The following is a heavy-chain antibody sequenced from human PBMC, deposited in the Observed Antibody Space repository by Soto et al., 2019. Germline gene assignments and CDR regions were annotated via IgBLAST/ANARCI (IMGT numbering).Heavy chain of an antibody. CDR2: VYDRGST. CDR1: GGSLSSSRDF. Sequence: SETLSLTCTVSGGSLSSSRDFWGWVRQPPGKGLEWLGTVYDRGSTFYNPSLRSRVTISVDTSRDQFSLRLRSVTAADTAMYYCARRASYGSATDYWGQGTLVT. CDR3: ARRASYGSATDY. V-gene: IGHV4-39*01. D-gene: IGHD3-10*01. J-gene: IGHJ4*02.